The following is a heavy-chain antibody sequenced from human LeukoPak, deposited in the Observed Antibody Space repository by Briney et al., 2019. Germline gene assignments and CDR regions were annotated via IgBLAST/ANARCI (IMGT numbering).Heavy chain of an antibody. CDR3: ARAFLEWLQARGYYYMDV. D-gene: IGHD3-3*01. V-gene: IGHV3-21*01. Sequence: PGTSLRLSCAASGFSFSSYNFHWVRQAPGKGLEWVSSISSSSSYIYYADSVKGRFTISRDNAKNSLYLQMNSLRAEDTAVYYCARAFLEWLQARGYYYMDVWGKGTTVTVSS. J-gene: IGHJ6*03. CDR2: ISSSSSYI. CDR1: GFSFSSYN.